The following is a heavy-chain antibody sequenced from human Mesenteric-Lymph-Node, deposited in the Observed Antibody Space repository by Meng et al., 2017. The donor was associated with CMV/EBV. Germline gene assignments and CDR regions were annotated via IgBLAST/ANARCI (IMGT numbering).Heavy chain of an antibody. CDR2: IKEDGSQK. Sequence: GESLKISCAASGFSFSSYWMTWLRQAPGRGLELVAHIKEDGSQKDYLDSVKGRFAISRDNTKNLLFLQMNSLRAEDTAVYYCAKDQGYQLLGEYWGQGTLVTVSS. D-gene: IGHD3-16*01. CDR3: AKDQGYQLLGEY. CDR1: GFSFSSYW. V-gene: IGHV3-7*01. J-gene: IGHJ4*02.